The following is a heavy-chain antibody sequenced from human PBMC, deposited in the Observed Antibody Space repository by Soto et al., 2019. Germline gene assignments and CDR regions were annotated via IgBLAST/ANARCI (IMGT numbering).Heavy chain of an antibody. V-gene: IGHV4-31*03. CDR1: GGSISTGGYY. Sequence: QVQLQESGPGLLKPSQTLSLNCSVSGGSISTGGYYWTWIRQHPGKALEWIGYIYYTGSTYYNPSLKSRLSMSLDRSQNLVALGLISVTSADTAVYYCARGRRVTNELLIGPLGYFDYWGQGTLVTVSS. J-gene: IGHJ4*02. CDR3: ARGRRVTNELLIGPLGYFDY. CDR2: IYYTGST. D-gene: IGHD3-9*01.